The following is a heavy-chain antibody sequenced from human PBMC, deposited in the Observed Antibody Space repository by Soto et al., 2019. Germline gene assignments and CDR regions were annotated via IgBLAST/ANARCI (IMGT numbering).Heavy chain of an antibody. CDR1: GGSISSGGYY. Sequence: SETLSLTCTVSGGSISSGGYYWSWIRQPPGKGLEWIGYIYYSGSTNYNPSLKSRVTISVDTSKNQFSLKLSSVTAADTAVYYCARASTVTTRGSRNNWFDPWGQGTLVTVSS. D-gene: IGHD4-17*01. CDR3: ARASTVTTRGSRNNWFDP. J-gene: IGHJ5*02. CDR2: IYYSGST. V-gene: IGHV4-61*08.